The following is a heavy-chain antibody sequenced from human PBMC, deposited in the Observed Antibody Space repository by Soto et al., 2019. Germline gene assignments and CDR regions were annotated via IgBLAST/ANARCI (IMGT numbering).Heavy chain of an antibody. CDR1: GGSITNYL. V-gene: IGHV4-59*01. D-gene: IGHD3-10*01. J-gene: IGHJ5*01. CDR3: ARVHGSGSLTNWFDS. Sequence: SETLSLTCTVSGGSITNYLWSWIRQSPGKGLEWIGYIYYSGTTNYNPSLMSRVTISVDTSKNNLSLKLTSVTAADTAVYYCARVHGSGSLTNWFDSWGRGTMVTVSS. CDR2: IYYSGTT.